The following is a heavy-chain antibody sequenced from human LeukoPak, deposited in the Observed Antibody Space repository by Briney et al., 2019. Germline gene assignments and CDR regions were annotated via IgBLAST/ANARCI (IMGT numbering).Heavy chain of an antibody. Sequence: GGSLRLSCAASGFTFSSYSMNWVRQAPGKGLEWVSSISSSSIYIYYADSVKGRFTISRDNAKSSLSLQMNSLRAEDTAVYYCARGHSNYGDYFDYWGQGTLVTVSS. CDR1: GFTFSSYS. CDR2: ISSSSIYI. CDR3: ARGHSNYGDYFDY. D-gene: IGHD4-11*01. V-gene: IGHV3-21*01. J-gene: IGHJ4*02.